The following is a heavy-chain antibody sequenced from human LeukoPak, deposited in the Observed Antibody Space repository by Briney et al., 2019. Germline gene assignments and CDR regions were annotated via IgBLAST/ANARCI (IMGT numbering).Heavy chain of an antibody. CDR1: GGXFSGYY. CDR2: INHSGST. V-gene: IGHV4-34*01. CDR3: ASVRRRYCSGGSCLKTPNDY. Sequence: SETLSLTCAVYGGXFSGYYCSWIRQPPGKELEWIGGINHSGSTNYNPSLKSRVTISVDTSKNQFSLKLSSVTAADTAVYYCASVRRRYCSGGSCLKTPNDYWGQGTLVTVSS. J-gene: IGHJ4*02. D-gene: IGHD2-15*01.